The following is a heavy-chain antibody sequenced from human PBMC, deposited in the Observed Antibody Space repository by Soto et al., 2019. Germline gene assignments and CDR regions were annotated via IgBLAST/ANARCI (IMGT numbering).Heavy chain of an antibody. V-gene: IGHV3-30*18. J-gene: IGHJ4*02. CDR1: GFTFSSYG. Sequence: QVQLVESGGGVVQPGRSPRLSCAASGFTFSSYGMHWVRQAPGKGLEWVAVISYDGSNKYYADSVKGRFTISRDNSKNTLYLQMNSLRAEDTAVYYCAKGPYSYGLNWGQGTLVTVSS. CDR3: AKGPYSYGLN. CDR2: ISYDGSNK. D-gene: IGHD5-18*01.